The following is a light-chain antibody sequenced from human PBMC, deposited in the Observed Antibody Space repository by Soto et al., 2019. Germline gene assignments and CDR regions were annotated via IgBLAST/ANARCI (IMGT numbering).Light chain of an antibody. J-gene: IGKJ5*01. CDR2: GAS. CDR1: QSVSSN. CDR3: QQYNSWPPIT. Sequence: EIVLTQSPGTLSLSPGERATLSCKASQSVSSNVAWYQQKPGQAPSLLIYGASTRATDIPPRFSGSGSGTEFTLTITSLQSEDFVVYYCQQYNSWPPITFGQGTRLEIK. V-gene: IGKV3-15*01.